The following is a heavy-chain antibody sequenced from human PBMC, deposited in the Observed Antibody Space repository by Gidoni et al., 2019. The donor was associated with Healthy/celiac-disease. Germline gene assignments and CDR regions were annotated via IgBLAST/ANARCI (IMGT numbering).Heavy chain of an antibody. V-gene: IGHV3-30*02. Sequence: QVQLVESGGGVVQPGGSLRLSCAASGFTFSSYGMHWVHQAPGKGLEWVAFIRYDGSNKYYADSVKGRFTISRDNSKNTLYLQMNSLRAEDTAVYYCAKDEIEYSSSPLQHWGQGTLVTVSS. CDR3: AKDEIEYSSSPLQH. J-gene: IGHJ1*01. D-gene: IGHD6-6*01. CDR1: GFTFSSYG. CDR2: IRYDGSNK.